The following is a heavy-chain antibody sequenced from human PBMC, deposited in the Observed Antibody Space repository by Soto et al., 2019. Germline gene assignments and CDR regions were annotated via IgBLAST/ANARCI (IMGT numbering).Heavy chain of an antibody. V-gene: IGHV1-2*04. CDR3: VRDIYYGSGSYLHGMDV. D-gene: IGHD3-10*01. Sequence: ASVKVSCKASGYTFSGYYIHWVRQAPGQGLEWMGWINPNSGDTNYAQKFQGWVTMTRDTSISTAYMELSRLRSDDTAVYYCVRDIYYGSGSYLHGMDVWGQGTTVTVSS. CDR1: GYTFSGYY. CDR2: INPNSGDT. J-gene: IGHJ6*02.